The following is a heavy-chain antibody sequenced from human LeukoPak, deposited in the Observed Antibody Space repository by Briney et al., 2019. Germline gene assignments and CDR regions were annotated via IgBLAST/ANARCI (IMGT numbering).Heavy chain of an antibody. CDR1: GYTFTDYF. D-gene: IGHD3-16*01. Sequence: ASVKVSCKASGYTFTDYFIHWVRQAPGQGLEWMGWINPNSGGTNYAQKFQGRVTMTRDTSISTAYMELSRLRSDDTAVYYCARPSKVWGVLQSNWFDPWGQGTLVTVSS. CDR3: ARPSKVWGVLQSNWFDP. CDR2: INPNSGGT. V-gene: IGHV1-2*02. J-gene: IGHJ5*02.